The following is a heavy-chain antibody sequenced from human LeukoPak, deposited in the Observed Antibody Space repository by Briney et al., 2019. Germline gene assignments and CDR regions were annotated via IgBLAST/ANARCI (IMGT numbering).Heavy chain of an antibody. J-gene: IGHJ4*02. Sequence: SETLSLTCAVYGGSFSGYYWSWIRQPPGQGLEWIGEINHSGSTNYNPSLKRRVTISVDTSKNQFCLKLSSVTAADTAVYYCARGVIGFGESYFDYWGQGTLVTVSS. V-gene: IGHV4-34*01. CDR1: GGSFSGYY. CDR2: INHSGST. CDR3: ARGVIGFGESYFDY. D-gene: IGHD3-10*01.